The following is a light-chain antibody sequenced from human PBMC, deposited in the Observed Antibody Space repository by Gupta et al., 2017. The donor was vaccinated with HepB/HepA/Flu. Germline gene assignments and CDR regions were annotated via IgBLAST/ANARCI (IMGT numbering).Light chain of an antibody. J-gene: IGLJ2*01. CDR3: SSYTTSSSVV. CDR1: SSDVGGYNY. Sequence: QSALTQPASVSGSPGPSLIISCPGTSSDVGGYNYVSWYQQHPGKAPKLMIYDVSNRPSGVSNRFSGSKSGNTASLTISGLQAEDEADYYCSSYTTSSSVVFGGGTKLTVL. CDR2: DVS. V-gene: IGLV2-14*01.